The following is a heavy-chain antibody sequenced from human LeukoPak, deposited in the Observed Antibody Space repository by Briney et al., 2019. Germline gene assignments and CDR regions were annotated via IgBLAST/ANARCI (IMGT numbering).Heavy chain of an antibody. CDR3: ARDPSNTSGWKTWFDT. CDR1: GYTFTNYG. V-gene: IGHV1-18*01. J-gene: IGHJ5*02. Sequence: ASVKVSCKASGYTFTNYGISWVRQAPGQGLEWMGWISAYNGNTVYAQKVQGRVTMTTDTSTSTAYMELRSLRSDDTAVYYCARDPSNTSGWKTWFDTWGQGTLVTVSS. D-gene: IGHD6-19*01. CDR2: ISAYNGNT.